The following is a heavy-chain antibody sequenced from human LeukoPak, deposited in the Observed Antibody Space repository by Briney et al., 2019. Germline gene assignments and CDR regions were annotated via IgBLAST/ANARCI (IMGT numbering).Heavy chain of an antibody. D-gene: IGHD3-10*01. CDR3: AKASWVSSADAVL. CDR2: LRGDGET. Sequence: GGSLRLSCAASGFTFSSYAMHWVRQAPARGLEWVSSLRGDGETFYADSVKGRFTLSRDESRNTVYLQLNNLRVEDTAIYYCAKASWVSSADAVLWGQGTLVTVSS. V-gene: IGHV3-23*01. J-gene: IGHJ4*02. CDR1: GFTFSSYA.